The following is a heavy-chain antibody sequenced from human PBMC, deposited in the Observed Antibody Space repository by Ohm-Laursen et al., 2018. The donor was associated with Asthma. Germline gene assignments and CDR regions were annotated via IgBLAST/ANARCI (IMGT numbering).Heavy chain of an antibody. V-gene: IGHV7-4-1*02. Sequence: ASVKVSCKASGYTFTSYAMNWVRQAPGQGLEWMGWINTNTGNPTYAQGFTGRFVFSLDTSVSTAYLQISSLKAEDTAVYYCARETIKDYDFWSGYPDYYYYGMDVWAKGPRSPSP. D-gene: IGHD3-3*01. CDR2: INTNTGNP. CDR3: ARETIKDYDFWSGYPDYYYYGMDV. J-gene: IGHJ6*02. CDR1: GYTFTSYA.